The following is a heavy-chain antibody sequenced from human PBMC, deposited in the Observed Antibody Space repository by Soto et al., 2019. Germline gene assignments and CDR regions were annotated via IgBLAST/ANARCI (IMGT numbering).Heavy chain of an antibody. CDR3: ARGGRDSYTV. V-gene: IGHV4-34*01. CDR2: INHSGST. Sequence: QVQLQQWGAGLLKPSETLSLTCAVYGGSFSGYYWSWIRQPPGKGLEWIGEINHSGSTNYNPSLKSRVTISVDTSKTQFSLKLSSVTAADTAVYYCARGGRDSYTVWGQGTLVTVSS. D-gene: IGHD1-26*01. J-gene: IGHJ4*02. CDR1: GGSFSGYY.